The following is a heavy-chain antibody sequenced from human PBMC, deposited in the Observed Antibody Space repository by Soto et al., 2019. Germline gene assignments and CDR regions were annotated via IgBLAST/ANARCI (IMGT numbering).Heavy chain of an antibody. Sequence: PVGSLRLSCAASGFTFSGSAMHWVRQASGKGLEWVGRIRSKANSYATAYAASVRGRFTISRDDSKNTAYLQMNSLKTEDTAVYYCTRRQGSGYHPGGHYYGMDVWGQGTTVTVSS. CDR2: IRSKANSYAT. V-gene: IGHV3-73*01. CDR3: TRRQGSGYHPGGHYYGMDV. CDR1: GFTFSGSA. J-gene: IGHJ6*02. D-gene: IGHD3-22*01.